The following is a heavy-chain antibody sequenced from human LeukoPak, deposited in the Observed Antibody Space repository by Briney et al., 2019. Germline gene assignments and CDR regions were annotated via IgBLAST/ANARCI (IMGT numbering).Heavy chain of an antibody. J-gene: IGHJ4*02. D-gene: IGHD1-26*01. V-gene: IGHV3-23*01. Sequence: GGSLRLSCAASRFTFSSYAMSWVRQAPGKGLEWVSAISGSGGSTYYADSVKGRFTISRDNSKNTLYLQMNSLRAEDTAVYYCAREDDNPYSGSYYFDYWGQGTLVTVSS. CDR2: ISGSGGST. CDR1: RFTFSSYA. CDR3: AREDDNPYSGSYYFDY.